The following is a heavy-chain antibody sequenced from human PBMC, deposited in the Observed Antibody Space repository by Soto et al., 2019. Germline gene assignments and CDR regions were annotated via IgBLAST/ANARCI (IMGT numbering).Heavy chain of an antibody. J-gene: IGHJ6*02. D-gene: IGHD2-2*02. Sequence: ASVKVSCKASGYSFTTSGITWVRQAPGQGLEWMGWISAYNGNTKYPQKLQGRVTMTTDTSTSTAYMELRSLRSDDTAVYYCARDFLLGAAVVPAAIGGGSYGMDVWGQGTTVTVSS. CDR3: ARDFLLGAAVVPAAIGGGSYGMDV. V-gene: IGHV1-18*01. CDR2: ISAYNGNT. CDR1: GYSFTTSG.